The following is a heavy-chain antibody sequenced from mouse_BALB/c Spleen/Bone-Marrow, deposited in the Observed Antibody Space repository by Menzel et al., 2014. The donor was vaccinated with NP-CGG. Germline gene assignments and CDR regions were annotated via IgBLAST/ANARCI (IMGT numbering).Heavy chain of an antibody. V-gene: IGHV4-1*02. D-gene: IGHD1-2*01. Sequence: EVQLVESGGGLVQPGGSLKLSCAASGFDFSRYWMSWVRQAPGKGLEWIGEINPGSSTINYTPSLKDKFIISRDNAKNTLYLQMSKVRSEDTALYYCASLHYYGFLAYWGQGTLVTVSA. J-gene: IGHJ3*01. CDR2: INPGSSTI. CDR1: GFDFSRYW. CDR3: ASLHYYGFLAY.